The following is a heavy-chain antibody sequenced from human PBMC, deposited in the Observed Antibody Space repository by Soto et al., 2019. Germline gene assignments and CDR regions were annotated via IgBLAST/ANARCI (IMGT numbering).Heavy chain of an antibody. Sequence: SVKVSCKASGYTFTSYGISWVRQAPGQGLEGMGWISAYNGNTNYAPKLQGRVTMNTDTSTSTAYMELRSLRSDDTAVYYCARDSSGSGSYYSPGDYWCPGTLVTVS. CDR2: ISAYNGNT. V-gene: IGHV1-18*01. CDR3: ARDSSGSGSYYSPGDY. CDR1: GYTFTSYG. J-gene: IGHJ4*02. D-gene: IGHD3-10*01.